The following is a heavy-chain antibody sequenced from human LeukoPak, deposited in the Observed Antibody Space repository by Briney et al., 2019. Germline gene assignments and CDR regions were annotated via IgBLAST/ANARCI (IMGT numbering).Heavy chain of an antibody. D-gene: IGHD3-10*01. Sequence: GGSLRLSCAASGFTFSSYGMHWVRQAPGKGLEWVAVIWYDGSNKYYADSVKGRFTISRDNSKNTLYLQMNSLRAEDTAVYYCATDDYYGSGGYYPSNWFDPWGQGTLVTVSS. CDR2: IWYDGSNK. V-gene: IGHV3-33*01. J-gene: IGHJ5*02. CDR3: ATDDYYGSGGYYPSNWFDP. CDR1: GFTFSSYG.